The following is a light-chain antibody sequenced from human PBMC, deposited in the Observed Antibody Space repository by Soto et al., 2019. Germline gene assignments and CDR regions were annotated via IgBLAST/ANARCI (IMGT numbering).Light chain of an antibody. CDR2: DAS. J-gene: IGKJ2*01. V-gene: IGKV1-5*01. CDR3: QQYISYPYT. CDR1: QTTNTW. Sequence: DIQMTQFPSTLSASVGDRVTITCRASQTTNTWLAWYQQKPGTAPKLLIYDASSLEGGVPSRFSASGSGTEFTLTISSLQPDALATYYCQQYISYPYTFRQGTKVEIK.